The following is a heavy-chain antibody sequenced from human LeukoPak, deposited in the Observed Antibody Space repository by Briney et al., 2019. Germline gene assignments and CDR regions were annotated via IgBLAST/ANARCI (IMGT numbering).Heavy chain of an antibody. CDR2: ISGSGGGT. Sequence: PGGSLRLPCAASGFNFSDFAMSWVRQAPGKGLEWVSGISGSGGGTYYADFVKGRFTISRDNSQNTLFLQMSSLRAEDTAIYYCAAPGRAFNWFDPWGQGTLVTVSS. D-gene: IGHD2-8*02. V-gene: IGHV3-23*01. CDR3: AAPGRAFNWFDP. J-gene: IGHJ5*02. CDR1: GFNFSDFA.